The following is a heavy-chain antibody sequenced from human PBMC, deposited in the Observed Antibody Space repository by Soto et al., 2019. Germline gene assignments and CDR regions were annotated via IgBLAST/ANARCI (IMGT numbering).Heavy chain of an antibody. CDR1: GFAFNSYA. J-gene: IGHJ4*02. D-gene: IGHD2-2*02. V-gene: IGHV3-23*01. CDR3: AKDPLWGSVVLPGAIIDY. Sequence: GGSLRLSCAASGFAFNSYAMSWVRQAPGKGLEWVSAISGSGGSTYYADSVKGRFTISRDNSKNTLYLQMNSLRAEDTAVYYCAKDPLWGSVVLPGAIIDYCGQGTFVPVSS. CDR2: ISGSGGST.